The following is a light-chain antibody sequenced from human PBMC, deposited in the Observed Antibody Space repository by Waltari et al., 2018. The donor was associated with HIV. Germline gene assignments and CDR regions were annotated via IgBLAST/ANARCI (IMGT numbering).Light chain of an antibody. J-gene: IGKJ2*01. CDR1: ASLLYRSTNENS. Sequence: TQSPDHLAVYVGATATLTCKSTASLLYRSTNENSLAWYQQKPGQRPKLLIYWASTRESGVPDRFRGSGSGTDFTLTISSLRAEDVAVYYCQQYYILPYTFGQGTKLEIK. V-gene: IGKV4-1*01. CDR2: WAS. CDR3: QQYYILPYT.